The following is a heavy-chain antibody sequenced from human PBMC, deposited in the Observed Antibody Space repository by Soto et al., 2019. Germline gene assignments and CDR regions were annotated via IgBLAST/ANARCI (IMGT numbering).Heavy chain of an antibody. CDR3: ARSDRYSGSYSDY. Sequence: QMQLVEYGGGLVKPGGSLRLSCAASGFTFSDYYMSWIRQAPGKGLEWVSYISSSSSYTNYADSVKGRFTISRDNAKNSLYLQMNSLRAEDTAVYYCARSDRYSGSYSDYWGQGTLVTVSS. CDR1: GFTFSDYY. J-gene: IGHJ4*02. D-gene: IGHD1-26*01. CDR2: ISSSSSYT. V-gene: IGHV3-11*06.